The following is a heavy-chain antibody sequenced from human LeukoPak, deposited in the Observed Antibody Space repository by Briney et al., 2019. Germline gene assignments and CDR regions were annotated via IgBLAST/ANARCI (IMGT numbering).Heavy chain of an antibody. V-gene: IGHV3-30*03. CDR2: ISYNENEK. J-gene: IGHJ4*02. D-gene: IGHD3-9*01. CDR1: GFTFSSYG. CDR3: TRSSSERFFDWLGGGFDS. Sequence: PGGSLRLSGAASGFTFSSYGMHWVRQAPGKGLECVAIISYNENEKYYADSVKGRFTISRDNSKNTLYLQLDSLRADDTAVYYCTRSSSERFFDWLGGGFDSWGQGTLVTVSS.